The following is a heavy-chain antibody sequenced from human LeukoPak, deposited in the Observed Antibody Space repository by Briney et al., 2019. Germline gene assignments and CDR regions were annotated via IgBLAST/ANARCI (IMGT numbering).Heavy chain of an antibody. Sequence: PSETLSLTCTASGGSISSYYWSWIRQPAGKGLEWIGRIYTSGSTNYNPSLKSRVTMSVDTSKNQFSLKLSSVTAADTAVYYCAREPLRYFDWNDAFDIWGQGTMVTVSS. CDR1: GGSISSYY. CDR3: AREPLRYFDWNDAFDI. D-gene: IGHD3-9*01. V-gene: IGHV4-4*07. J-gene: IGHJ3*02. CDR2: IYTSGST.